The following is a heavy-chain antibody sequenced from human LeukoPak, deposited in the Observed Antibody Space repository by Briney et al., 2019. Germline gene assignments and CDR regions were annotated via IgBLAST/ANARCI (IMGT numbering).Heavy chain of an antibody. D-gene: IGHD6-19*01. CDR2: INHSGST. CDR3: ARGSQQWLVYYYYGMDV. Sequence: PSETLSLTCAVYGGSFSGYYWSWIRQPPGKGLEWIGKINHSGSTNYNPSLKSRVTISVDTSKNQFSLKLSSVTAADTAVYYCARGSQQWLVYYYYGMDVWGQGTTVTVSS. CDR1: GGSFSGYY. V-gene: IGHV4-34*01. J-gene: IGHJ6*02.